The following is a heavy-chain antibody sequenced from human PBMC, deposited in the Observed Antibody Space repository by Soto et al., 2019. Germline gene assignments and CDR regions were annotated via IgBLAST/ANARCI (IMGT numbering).Heavy chain of an antibody. CDR3: ARVPYNWNYRGVGYYYYGMYV. CDR1: GFTFSDYY. V-gene: IGHV3-11*06. Sequence: QVQLVESGGGLVKPGGSLRLSCAASGFTFSDYYMSWIRQAPGKGLEWVSYISSSSSYTNYADSVKGRFTISRDNAKKSLYLQMKSLRAEDTAVYYCARVPYNWNYRGVGYYYYGMYVWGQGTTVTVSS. D-gene: IGHD1-7*01. J-gene: IGHJ6*02. CDR2: ISSSSSYT.